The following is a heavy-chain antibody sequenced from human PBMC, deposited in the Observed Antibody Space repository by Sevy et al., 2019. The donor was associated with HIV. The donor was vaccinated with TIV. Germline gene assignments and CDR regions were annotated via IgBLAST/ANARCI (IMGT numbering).Heavy chain of an antibody. CDR1: GFTFSNAW. D-gene: IGHD3-22*01. V-gene: IGHV3-15*07. CDR3: TTRRGNDDSSGYYWYFDY. J-gene: IGHJ4*02. Sequence: GGSLRLSCAASGFTFSNAWMNWVRQAPGKGLEWVGRIKSKTDGGTTDYAAPVKGRFTISRDDSKNTLYLQMNSLKTEDTAVYYCTTRRGNDDSSGYYWYFDYWGQGTLVTVSS. CDR2: IKSKTDGGTT.